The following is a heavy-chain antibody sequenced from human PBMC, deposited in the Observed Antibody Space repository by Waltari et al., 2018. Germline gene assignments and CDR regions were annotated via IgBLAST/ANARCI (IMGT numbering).Heavy chain of an antibody. V-gene: IGHV4-59*11. CDR3: ARRGSSLYDSSGYYYRYFDY. CDR1: GGSISSHY. J-gene: IGHJ4*02. D-gene: IGHD3-22*01. Sequence: QVQLQESGPGLVKPSETLSLTCTVSGGSISSHYWSWIRQPPGKGLEWIGYIYYSGSTHYNPSLKSRVTISVDTSKNQFSLKLSSVTAADTAVYYCARRGSSLYDSSGYYYRYFDYWGQGTLVTVSS. CDR2: IYYSGST.